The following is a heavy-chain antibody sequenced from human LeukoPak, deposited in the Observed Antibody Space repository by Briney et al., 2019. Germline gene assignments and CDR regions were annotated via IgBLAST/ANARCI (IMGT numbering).Heavy chain of an antibody. CDR1: GFTFSNHW. J-gene: IGHJ5*02. CDR3: ARDRGDCSGGSCYHSS. CDR2: IKQDVSEK. Sequence: GGSLRLSCAASGFTFSNHWMSWVRQAPGKGLEWVANIKQDVSEKNYVDSVKGRFTISRDNAKNSLYLQMNILRDEDTALYFCARDRGDCSGGSCYHSSWGQGTLVTVSS. V-gene: IGHV3-7*03. D-gene: IGHD2-15*01.